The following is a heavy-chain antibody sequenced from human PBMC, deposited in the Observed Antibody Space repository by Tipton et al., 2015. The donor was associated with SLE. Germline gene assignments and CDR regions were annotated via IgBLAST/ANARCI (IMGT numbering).Heavy chain of an antibody. Sequence: GLVKPSETLSLTGTVYGGSISSYYCGWIRQPPGKGLEWIGYIYYSGSTNYNPSLKSRVTITVDTSKDQFSLKLSSVTAADTAVYYCARTMTRPLMWFDPWGQRTLVTVSS. J-gene: IGHJ5*02. CDR2: IYYSGST. D-gene: IGHD3-3*01. V-gene: IGHV4-59*01. CDR1: GGSISSYY. CDR3: ARTMTRPLMWFDP.